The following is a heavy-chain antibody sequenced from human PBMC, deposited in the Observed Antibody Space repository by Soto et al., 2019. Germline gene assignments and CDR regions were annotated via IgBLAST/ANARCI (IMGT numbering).Heavy chain of an antibody. CDR3: ARDMHAGFTHYCDP. CDR2: TAYTAHT. D-gene: IGHD1-26*01. V-gene: IGHV4-59*02. J-gene: IGHJ5*02. Sequence: SETLSLTCVVSGASVTPYQWSWFPQFPGKGLEWIAYTAYTAHTHYNPSLKSRVTISVDKPKNQLSLNLTSMTAADTAVYYCARDMHAGFTHYCDPGGQGTLVTVSS. CDR1: GASVTPYQ.